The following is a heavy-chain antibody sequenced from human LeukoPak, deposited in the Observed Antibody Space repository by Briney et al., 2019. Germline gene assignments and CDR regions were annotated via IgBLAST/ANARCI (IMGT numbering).Heavy chain of an antibody. J-gene: IGHJ4*02. CDR2: ISAYNGDT. D-gene: IGHD3-10*01. CDR1: GCTFTSYG. CDR3: ARQDYGSGFDY. V-gene: IGHV1-18*04. Sequence: GASVKVSCKASGCTFTSYGIIWVRQAPGQGLEWMGWISAYNGDTNYAQNLQGRVTMTTDTSTSTAYMELRSLRSDDTAVYYCARQDYGSGFDYWGQGTLVTVSS.